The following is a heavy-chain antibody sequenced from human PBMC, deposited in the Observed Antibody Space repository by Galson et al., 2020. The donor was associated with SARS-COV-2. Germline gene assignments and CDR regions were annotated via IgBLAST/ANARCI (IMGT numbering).Heavy chain of an antibody. CDR3: AHSIPGGTSTSSKYYYYCYRDV. CDR2: IYWTDDK. Sequence: SGPTLVKPTQTLTLTCTFSGFSLSTSGVGVGWIRQPPGKALEWLALIYWTDDKRYSPSLRPRLTITKDTSKNQVVLTMTNIDPVDTATYYCAHSIPGGTSTSSKYYYYCYRDVWCKGITVAVSS. J-gene: IGHJ6*03. CDR1: GFSLSTSGVG. V-gene: IGHV2-5*01. D-gene: IGHD2-2*01.